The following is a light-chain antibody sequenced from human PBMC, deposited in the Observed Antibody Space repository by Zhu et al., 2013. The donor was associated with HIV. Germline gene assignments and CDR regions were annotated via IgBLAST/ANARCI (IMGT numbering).Light chain of an antibody. CDR3: QQYTASPSLT. V-gene: IGKV3-20*01. Sequence: DIVLTQSPDTLSLSPGERATLSCRASQSVSSNFLAWYRQKPGQAPRLLIYDSSRRATGIPDRFSGSGSGTDFTLTISRLGPEDSAVYYCQQYTASPSLTFGGGTKVEIK. J-gene: IGKJ4*01. CDR1: QSVSSNF. CDR2: DSS.